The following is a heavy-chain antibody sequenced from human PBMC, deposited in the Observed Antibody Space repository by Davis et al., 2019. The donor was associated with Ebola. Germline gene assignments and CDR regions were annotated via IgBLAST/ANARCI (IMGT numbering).Heavy chain of an antibody. V-gene: IGHV3-48*02. CDR3: AKGGPATEVRQILTASDY. D-gene: IGHD3-10*01. CDR2: ISSSSSTI. CDR1: GFTFSSYS. J-gene: IGHJ4*02. Sequence: GGSLRLSCAASGFTFSSYSMNWVRQAPGKGLEWVSYISSSSSTIYYADSVKGRFTISRDNAKNSLYLQMNSLRDEDTAVYYCAKGGPATEVRQILTASDYWGQGTLVTVSP.